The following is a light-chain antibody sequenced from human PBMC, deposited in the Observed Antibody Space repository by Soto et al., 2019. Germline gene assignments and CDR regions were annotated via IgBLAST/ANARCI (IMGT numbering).Light chain of an antibody. CDR3: CSHSSSITWM. CDR1: SSDVGGYNF. Sequence: QSALTQTASVSGSPGQSITMSCTGTSSDVGGYNFVSWYRQHPGKAPKLIVHEVANRLSGVSGRFSGSKSGNTAFLTISGLQAEDEAVYYCCSHSSSITWMFGGGTKVTVL. J-gene: IGLJ3*02. V-gene: IGLV2-14*03. CDR2: EVA.